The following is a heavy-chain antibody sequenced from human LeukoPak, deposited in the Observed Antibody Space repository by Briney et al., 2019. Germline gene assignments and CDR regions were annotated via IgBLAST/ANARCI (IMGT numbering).Heavy chain of an antibody. CDR3: ARSKILYDSSGYTFDY. CDR1: GFTFSDYY. J-gene: IGHJ4*02. V-gene: IGHV3-11*04. CDR2: ISSSGSTI. D-gene: IGHD3-22*01. Sequence: PGGSLRLSCAASGFTFSDYYMSWIRQAPGKGLEWVSYISSSGSTIYYADSVKGRFTISRDNAKNSLYLQMNSLRAEDTAVYYCARSKILYDSSGYTFDYWGQGTLVTVSS.